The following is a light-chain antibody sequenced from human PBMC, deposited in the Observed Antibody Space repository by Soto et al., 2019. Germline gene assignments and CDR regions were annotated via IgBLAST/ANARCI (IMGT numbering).Light chain of an antibody. V-gene: IGLV2-18*02. CDR1: SSDVGSYNR. CDR3: SSYTSSSTLV. Sequence: QSALTQPPSVSGSPGQSVTISCTGTSSDVGSYNRVSWYQQPPGTAPKLMIYAVSNRPSGVPDRLSGSKSGNTASLTISGLQAEDEADYYCSSYTSSSTLVFGGGTKLTFL. CDR2: AVS. J-gene: IGLJ2*01.